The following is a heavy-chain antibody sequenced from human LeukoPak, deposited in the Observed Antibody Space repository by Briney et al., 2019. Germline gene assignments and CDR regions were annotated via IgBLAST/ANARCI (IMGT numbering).Heavy chain of an antibody. CDR2: ISYDGSNK. CDR3: AGHTAMDYYFDY. V-gene: IGHV3-30*03. D-gene: IGHD5-18*01. J-gene: IGHJ4*02. Sequence: GGSLRLSCAASGFTFSSYGMHWVRQAPGKGLEWVAVISYDGSNKYYADSVKGRFTISRDNSKNTLYPQMNSLRAEDTAVYYCAGHTAMDYYFDYWGQGTLVTVSS. CDR1: GFTFSSYG.